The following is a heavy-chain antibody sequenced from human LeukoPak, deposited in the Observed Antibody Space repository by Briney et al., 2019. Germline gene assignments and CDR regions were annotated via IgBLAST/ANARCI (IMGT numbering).Heavy chain of an antibody. CDR2: ISPAESES. J-gene: IGHJ4*02. D-gene: IGHD1-26*01. CDR1: GYSFSNYW. V-gene: IGHV5-51*01. CDR3: ARRNSGSRFDY. Sequence: KRGEYLQISCKGSGYSFSNYWIAGVRQMPGEGLEWMGIISPAESESRDSPSFEGQVTMSADKSNSTAYLQWTSLKASDTAMYYCARRNSGSRFDYWGQGILVTVSS.